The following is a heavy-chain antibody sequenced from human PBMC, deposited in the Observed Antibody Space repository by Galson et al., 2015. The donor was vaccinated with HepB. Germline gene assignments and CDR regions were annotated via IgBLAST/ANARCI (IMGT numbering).Heavy chain of an antibody. J-gene: IGHJ3*01. D-gene: IGHD3-3*01. Sequence: SLRLSCAASGFTFHDYVMHWVRQTPGKGLEWVSGLSWNSDTIGYADSVKGRFTISRDNAKNSLFLEMNSLRTEDTALYYCAKNLDPIRLLAAFDLWGQGTMVTVSS. V-gene: IGHV3-9*01. CDR1: GFTFHDYV. CDR3: AKNLDPIRLLAAFDL. CDR2: LSWNSDTI.